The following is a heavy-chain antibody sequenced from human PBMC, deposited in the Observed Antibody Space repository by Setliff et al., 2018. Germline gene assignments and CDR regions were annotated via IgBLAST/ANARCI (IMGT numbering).Heavy chain of an antibody. V-gene: IGHV3-21*04. Sequence: NPGGSLRLSCAASGFTFSSYSMNWVRQAPGKGLEWVSSITSSSSYIYYADSVKGRFTISRDNAKNSLYLQMTSLRAEDTAIYYCARTTGHRLEGDFDYWGQGTLVTVSS. J-gene: IGHJ4*02. CDR2: ITSSSSYI. CDR3: ARTTGHRLEGDFDY. CDR1: GFTFSSYS. D-gene: IGHD3-16*01.